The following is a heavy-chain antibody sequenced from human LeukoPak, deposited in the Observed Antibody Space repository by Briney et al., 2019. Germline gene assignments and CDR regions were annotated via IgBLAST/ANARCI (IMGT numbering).Heavy chain of an antibody. V-gene: IGHV4-34*01. CDR3: ASLKSRFRYYFDY. J-gene: IGHJ4*02. CDR2: INHSGST. Sequence: SETLSLTCAVYGGSFSGYYWSWIRQPPGKGLEWIGEINHSGSTNYNPSLKSRVTISVDTSKNQFSLKLSSVTAADTAVYYCASLKSRFRYYFDYWGREPWSPSPQ. CDR1: GGSFSGYY.